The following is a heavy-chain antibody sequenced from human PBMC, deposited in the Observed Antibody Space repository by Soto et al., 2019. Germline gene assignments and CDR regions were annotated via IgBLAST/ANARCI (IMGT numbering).Heavy chain of an antibody. CDR3: AKVPYSSYYYGSGSYRSLFDY. CDR1: GFTFSSYA. Sequence: EVQLLESGGGLVQPGGSLRLSCAASGFTFSSYAMSWVRQAPGKGLEWVSAISGSGGSTYYADSVKGRFTISRDNSKNTLYLQMNSLRAEDTAVYYCAKVPYSSYYYGSGSYRSLFDYWGQGTLVTVSS. D-gene: IGHD3-10*01. CDR2: ISGSGGST. V-gene: IGHV3-23*01. J-gene: IGHJ4*02.